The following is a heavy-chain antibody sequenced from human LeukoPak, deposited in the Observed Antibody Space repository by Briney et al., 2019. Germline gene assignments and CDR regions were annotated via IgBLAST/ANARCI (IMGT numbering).Heavy chain of an antibody. J-gene: IGHJ4*02. CDR2: IWYDGSSK. Sequence: PGRSLRLSCAASGFTFSIYGMHWVRQAPGKELEWVAFIWYDGSSKYYADSVKGRFTISRDNSKNTLYLEVNSLRAEDTAVYYCAKDGDTAMVFDYWGQGTLVTVSS. V-gene: IGHV3-33*06. CDR3: AKDGDTAMVFDY. CDR1: GFTFSIYG. D-gene: IGHD5-18*01.